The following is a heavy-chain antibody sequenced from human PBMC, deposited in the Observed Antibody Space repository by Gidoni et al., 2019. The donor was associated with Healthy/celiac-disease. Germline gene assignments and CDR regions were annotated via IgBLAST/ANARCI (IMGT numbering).Heavy chain of an antibody. Sequence: QLTLKESGPTLVHPTQTRTMTCTFSGFSLSTSGVAVGWIRQPPGKAMEWLALIYWDDDKRYSPSLKSRLTITKDTSKNQVVLKMTNMDPVDTATYYCTHRWRGSNWGFYFDYWGQGTLVTVSS. CDR1: GFSLSTSGVA. V-gene: IGHV2-5*02. CDR3: THRWRGSNWGFYFDY. D-gene: IGHD7-27*01. J-gene: IGHJ4*02. CDR2: IYWDDDK.